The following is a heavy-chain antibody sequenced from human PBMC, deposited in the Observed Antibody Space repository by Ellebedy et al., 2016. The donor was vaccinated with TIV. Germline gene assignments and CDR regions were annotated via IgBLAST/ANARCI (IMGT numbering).Heavy chain of an antibody. CDR2: INQDGSEK. D-gene: IGHD4-17*01. CDR1: GFSFRSYW. V-gene: IGHV3-7*01. J-gene: IGHJ3*02. Sequence: GESLKISCGASGFSFRSYWMSWVRQAPGKGLEWVGNINQDGSEKYYVDSVKGRFTISRDNAKNSLYLQMNSLRAEDTAVYYCASDGSYGDFLSPTHAFEMWGQGTMITVSS. CDR3: ASDGSYGDFLSPTHAFEM.